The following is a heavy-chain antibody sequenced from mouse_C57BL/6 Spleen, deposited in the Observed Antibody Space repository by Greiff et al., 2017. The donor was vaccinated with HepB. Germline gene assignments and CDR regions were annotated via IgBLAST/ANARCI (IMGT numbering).Heavy chain of an antibody. Sequence: VQLQQSGAELVKPGASVKLSCKASGYTFTSYWMHWVKQRPGRGLEWIGRIDPNSGGTKYNEKFKSKATLTVDKPYSTAYMQLSSLTSEDSAVYYCARSYYGSSYGTGFAYWGQGTLVTVSA. V-gene: IGHV1-72*01. CDR1: GYTFTSYW. D-gene: IGHD1-1*01. CDR2: IDPNSGGT. J-gene: IGHJ3*01. CDR3: ARSYYGSSYGTGFAY.